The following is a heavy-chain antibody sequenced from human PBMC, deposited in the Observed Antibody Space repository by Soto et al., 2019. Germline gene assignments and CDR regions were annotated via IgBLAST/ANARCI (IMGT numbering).Heavy chain of an antibody. Sequence: SGPTLVKPTQTLTLTCTFSGFSLSTSGVGVGWIRQPPGKALEWLALIYWDDDKRYSPSLKSRLTITKDTSKNQVVLTMTNMDPVDTATYYGANRPQIAAAGTFSWPQPDDTEYYFDYWGQGTLVTVSS. V-gene: IGHV2-5*02. D-gene: IGHD6-13*01. J-gene: IGHJ4*02. CDR2: IYWDDDK. CDR1: GFSLSTSGVG. CDR3: ANRPQIAAAGTFSWPQPDDTEYYFDY.